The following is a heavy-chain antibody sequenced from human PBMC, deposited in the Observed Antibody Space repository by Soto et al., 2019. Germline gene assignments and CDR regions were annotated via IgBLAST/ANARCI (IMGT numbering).Heavy chain of an antibody. CDR1: GFTFSGYY. D-gene: IGHD2-2*01. J-gene: IGHJ6*02. V-gene: IGHV3-11*06. CDR3: AGGHDAVVQAGRRESHYYYRMDV. CDR2: ISANTVYT. Sequence: QMQLVESGGGVVKPGGSLRLSCSASGFTFSGYYMTWIRQSPGKGLEWVSYISANTVYTNYAASVTGRFTISRDNAQNSLSLQMNSLRADDTAVYYCAGGHDAVVQAGRRESHYYYRMDVWGQGTTVTVSS.